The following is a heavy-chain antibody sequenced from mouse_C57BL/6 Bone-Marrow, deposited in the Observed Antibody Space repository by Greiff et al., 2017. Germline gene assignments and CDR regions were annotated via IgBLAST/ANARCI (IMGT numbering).Heavy chain of an antibody. D-gene: IGHD1-1*01. J-gene: IGHJ4*01. CDR2: IDPSDSYT. CDR1: GYTFTSYW. CDR3: ARLDYGSSYYAMDY. V-gene: IGHV1-59*01. Sequence: QVQLQQPGAELVRPGTSVKLSCKASGYTFTSYWMHWVKQRPGQGLEWIGVIDPSDSYTNYNQKFKGKATLTVDTSSSTAYMQLSSLTSEDSAVYYWARLDYGSSYYAMDYWGQGTSVTVSS.